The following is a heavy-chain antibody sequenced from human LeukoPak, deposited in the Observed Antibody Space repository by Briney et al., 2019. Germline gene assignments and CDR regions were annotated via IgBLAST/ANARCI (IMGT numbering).Heavy chain of an antibody. V-gene: IGHV1-18*01. J-gene: IGHJ3*02. CDR3: ARDGPPVSSGGPGPDGAFDI. CDR2: ISAYNGNT. D-gene: IGHD6-19*01. CDR1: GYTFTSYG. Sequence: ASVKVSCKASGYTFTSYGISWVRQAPGQGLEWMGWISAYNGNTNYAQKLQGGVTMTTDTSTSTAYMELRSLRSEDTAVYYCARDGPPVSSGGPGPDGAFDIWGQGTMVTVSS.